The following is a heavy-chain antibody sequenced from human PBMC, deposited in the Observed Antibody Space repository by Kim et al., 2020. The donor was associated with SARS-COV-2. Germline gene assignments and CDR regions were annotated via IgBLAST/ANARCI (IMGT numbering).Heavy chain of an antibody. CDR3: ARGYSYGYVHDWFDP. J-gene: IGHJ5*02. Sequence: PALNRRVTISVDTSKNQFSLKLSSVTAADTAVYYCARGYSYGYVHDWFDPWGQGTLVTVSS. D-gene: IGHD5-18*01. V-gene: IGHV4-59*09.